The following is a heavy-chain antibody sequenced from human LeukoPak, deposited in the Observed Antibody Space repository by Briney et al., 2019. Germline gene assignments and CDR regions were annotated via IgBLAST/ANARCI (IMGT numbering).Heavy chain of an antibody. V-gene: IGHV3-48*03. D-gene: IGHD3-22*01. CDR1: GFTFSNYE. CDR3: ARDCYESSGPRFLDMDV. CDR2: IIRSGRDK. Sequence: GGSLRLSCVGSGFTFSNYEMNWVRQAPGKGLEWVSCIIRSGRDKHYSDSVKGRFTISRDNAENSLYLQMDSLRVEDTGVYYCARDCYESSGPRFLDMDVWGQGTTVTVSS. J-gene: IGHJ6*02.